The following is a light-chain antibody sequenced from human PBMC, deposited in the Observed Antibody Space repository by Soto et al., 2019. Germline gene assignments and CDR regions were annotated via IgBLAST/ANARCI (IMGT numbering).Light chain of an antibody. CDR2: EVS. V-gene: IGLV2-23*02. Sequence: QSALTQPASVYGSPGQSITISCTRTSSDVGSYNLVSWYQQHPGKAPKLMIYEVSKRPSGVSNRFSGSKSGNTASLTISGLQAEDEADYYCCSYAGSSTFPYVFGTGTKVTVL. CDR3: CSYAGSSTFPYV. CDR1: SSDVGSYNL. J-gene: IGLJ1*01.